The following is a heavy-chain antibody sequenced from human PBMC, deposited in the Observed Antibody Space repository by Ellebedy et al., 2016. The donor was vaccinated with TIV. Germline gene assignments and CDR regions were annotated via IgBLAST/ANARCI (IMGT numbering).Heavy chain of an antibody. CDR2: IKAGIGNT. Sequence: AASVKVSCKSSGYTFTTYAIHWVRQAPGQRPEWMGWIKAGIGNTKYYDNFQGRVTITTDTSASTAYMELSSLRSEDTAVYYCARRFAIVTGSYPRGYYGLDIWGQGTTVTVSS. CDR3: ARRFAIVTGSYPRGYYGLDI. J-gene: IGHJ6*02. V-gene: IGHV1-3*01. CDR1: GYTFTTYA. D-gene: IGHD3-9*01.